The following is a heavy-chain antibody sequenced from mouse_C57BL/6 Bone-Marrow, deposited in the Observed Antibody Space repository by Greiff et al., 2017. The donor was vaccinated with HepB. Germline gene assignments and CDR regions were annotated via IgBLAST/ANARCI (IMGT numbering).Heavy chain of an antibody. CDR3: ARGGYYGLFAY. D-gene: IGHD1-1*02. CDR2: ISNGGGST. V-gene: IGHV5-12*01. CDR1: GFTFSDYY. J-gene: IGHJ3*01. Sequence: VMLVESGGGLVQPGGSLKLSCAASGFTFSDYYMYWVRQTPEKRLEWVAYISNGGGSTYYPDTVKGRFTISRDNAKNTLYLQMSRLKSEDTAMYYCARGGYYGLFAYWGQGTLVTVSA.